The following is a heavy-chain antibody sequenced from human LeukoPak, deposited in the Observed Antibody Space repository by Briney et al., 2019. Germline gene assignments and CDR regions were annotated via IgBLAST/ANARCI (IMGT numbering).Heavy chain of an antibody. V-gene: IGHV3-23*01. J-gene: IGHJ3*02. D-gene: IGHD1-7*01. Sequence: GGSLRLSCAASGFTFSSYAMSWVRQAPGKGLEWVSAISGSGVSTYYADSVKGRFTISRDNSKNTLYLQMNSLRAEDTAVYYCARDELFTRAFDIWGQGTMVTVSS. CDR3: ARDELFTRAFDI. CDR1: GFTFSSYA. CDR2: ISGSGVST.